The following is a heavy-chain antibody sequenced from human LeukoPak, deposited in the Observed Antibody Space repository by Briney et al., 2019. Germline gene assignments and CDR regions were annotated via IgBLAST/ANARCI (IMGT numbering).Heavy chain of an antibody. D-gene: IGHD3-3*01. CDR1: GFTFSSYA. Sequence: PGRSLRLSCAASGFTFSSYAMHWVRQAPGKGLEWVAVISYDGSNKYYADSVKGRFTISRDNSKNTLYLQMNSLRAEDTAVYYCARDPRARITIFGVSTHIGAFDIWGQGTMVTVSS. J-gene: IGHJ3*02. CDR3: ARDPRARITIFGVSTHIGAFDI. V-gene: IGHV3-30-3*01. CDR2: ISYDGSNK.